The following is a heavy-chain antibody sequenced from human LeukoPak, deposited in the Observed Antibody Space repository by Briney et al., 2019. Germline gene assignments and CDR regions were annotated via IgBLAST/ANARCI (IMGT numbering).Heavy chain of an antibody. CDR3: TTVGVSVVVPAEAFDY. D-gene: IGHD2-2*01. V-gene: IGHV3-15*01. CDR1: GFTFSSYA. J-gene: IGHJ4*02. CDR2: IKSKTDGGTT. Sequence: GGSLRLSCAASGFTFSSYAMSWVRQAPGKGLEWVGRIKSKTDGGTTDYAAPVKGRFTISRDDSKNTLYLQMNSLKTEDTAVYYCTTVGVSVVVPAEAFDYWGQGTLVTVSS.